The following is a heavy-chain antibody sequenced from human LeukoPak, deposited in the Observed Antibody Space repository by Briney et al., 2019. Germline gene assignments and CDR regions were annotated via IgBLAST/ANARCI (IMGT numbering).Heavy chain of an antibody. V-gene: IGHV3-9*01. D-gene: IGHD4-17*01. J-gene: IGHJ6*02. CDR1: GFTFSSYA. CDR2: ISWNSGSI. Sequence: QAGGSLRLSCAASGFTFSSYAMHWVRQAPGKGLEWVSGISWNSGSIGYADSVKGRFTISRDNAKNSLYLQMNSLRAEDTALYYCAKGGGAYYYYGMDVWGQGTTVTVSS. CDR3: AKGGGAYYYYGMDV.